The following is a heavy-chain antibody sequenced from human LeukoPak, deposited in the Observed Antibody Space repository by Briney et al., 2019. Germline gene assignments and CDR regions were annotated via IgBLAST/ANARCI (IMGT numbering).Heavy chain of an antibody. J-gene: IGHJ4*02. D-gene: IGHD3-10*01. CDR3: ASGGLRTGFDY. Sequence: GGSLRLSCAASGLTFSSYTMNWVRQAPGKGLEWVSSISSSSSYIYYADSMKGRFTISRDNAKNSLYLQVNSLRAEDTAVYYCASGGLRTGFDYWGQGTLVTVPS. V-gene: IGHV3-21*01. CDR1: GLTFSSYT. CDR2: ISSSSSYI.